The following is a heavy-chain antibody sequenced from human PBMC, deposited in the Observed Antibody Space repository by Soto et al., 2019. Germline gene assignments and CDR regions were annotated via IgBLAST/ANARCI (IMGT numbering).Heavy chain of an antibody. V-gene: IGHV3-30*03. J-gene: IGHJ4*02. Sequence: AGGALRPSLATPGFTFSSYGMHWGRPGPGKVLEWVAVISYDGSNKYYADSVKGRFTISRDNSKNTLYLQMNSLRAEDTAVYYCARPTYYYDSSGPPAYWGQGTLVTVSS. CDR2: ISYDGSNK. D-gene: IGHD3-22*01. CDR1: GFTFSSYG. CDR3: ARPTYYYDSSGPPAY.